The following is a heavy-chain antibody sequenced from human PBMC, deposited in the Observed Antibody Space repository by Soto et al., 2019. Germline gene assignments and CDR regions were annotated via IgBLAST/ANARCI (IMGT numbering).Heavy chain of an antibody. Sequence: SETLSLTCSSSVDSLNSYYWSCIRHSPGKCLEWIGYIYYTGTTSYNPSLKSRVSISVETSKNQFSLKLNSVTAADTAVYYCARWGNIPQAKALLALGGQGTRVPV. J-gene: IGHJ4*02. CDR3: ARWGNIPQAKALLAL. D-gene: IGHD3-16*01. V-gene: IGHV4-59*01. CDR1: VDSLNSYY. CDR2: IYYTGTT.